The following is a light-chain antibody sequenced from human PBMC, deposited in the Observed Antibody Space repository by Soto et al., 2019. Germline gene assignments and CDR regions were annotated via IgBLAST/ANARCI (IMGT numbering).Light chain of an antibody. V-gene: IGKV1-39*01. J-gene: IGKJ2*02. Sequence: DIQMTQSPSSLSASVGDRVTITCRASQSISSYLNWYQQKPGKAPKLLIYAASSLQSGVPSRFIGSGSGTDFTLTISSLQPEDFATYYCQQSYSTLGGTFGQGTKLEIK. CDR3: QQSYSTLGGT. CDR1: QSISSY. CDR2: AAS.